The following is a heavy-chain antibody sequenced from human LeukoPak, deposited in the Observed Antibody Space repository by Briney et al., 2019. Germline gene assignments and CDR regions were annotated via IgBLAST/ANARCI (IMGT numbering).Heavy chain of an antibody. CDR2: IYSGGPT. V-gene: IGHV3-53*01. J-gene: IGHJ3*02. D-gene: IGHD2-8*02. CDR1: GFTVRLYY. CDR3: ARGWVVATGGFDM. Sequence: GGSLRLSCAASGFTVRLYYMTWVRQAPGKGLEWVSVIYSGGPTYYADSVKGRLTISRDNSKNTVYLQMNSLRGEDTAVYFCARGWVVATGGFDMWGQGTMVTVSS.